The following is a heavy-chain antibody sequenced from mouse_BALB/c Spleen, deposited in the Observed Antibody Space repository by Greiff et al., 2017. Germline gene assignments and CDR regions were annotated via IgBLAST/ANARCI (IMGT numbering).Heavy chain of an antibody. Sequence: QVQLQQSGAELVRPGASVTLSCKASGYTFTDYEMHWVKQTPVHGMEWIGAIDPETGGTAYNQKFKGKATLTADKSSSTAYMELRSLTSEDSAVYYCTRRRYGNPMDYWGQGTSVTVSS. CDR2: IDPETGGT. CDR3: TRRRYGNPMDY. D-gene: IGHD2-10*02. V-gene: IGHV1-15*01. J-gene: IGHJ4*01. CDR1: GYTFTDYE.